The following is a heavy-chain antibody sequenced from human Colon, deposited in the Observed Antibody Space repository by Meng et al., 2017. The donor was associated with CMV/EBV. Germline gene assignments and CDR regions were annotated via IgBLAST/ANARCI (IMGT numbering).Heavy chain of an antibody. Sequence: ESLKISCAASGFTFSNYIMSWVRQAPGKGLEWVSIIFSGGTNTYYADSVKGRFTISRDNSKNTLYLQMNSLRAEDTAVYYCAKHLGVVVYYYYGMDVWGQGTTVTVSS. D-gene: IGHD3-22*01. V-gene: IGHV3-23*03. CDR1: GFTFSNYI. CDR3: AKHLGVVVYYYYGMDV. CDR2: IFSGGTNT. J-gene: IGHJ6*02.